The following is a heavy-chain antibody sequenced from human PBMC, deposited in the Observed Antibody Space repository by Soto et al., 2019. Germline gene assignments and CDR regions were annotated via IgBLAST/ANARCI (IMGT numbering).Heavy chain of an antibody. CDR1: GFTFSSYS. CDR2: ISSSSSYI. V-gene: IGHV3-21*01. D-gene: IGHD3-22*01. J-gene: IGHJ3*02. Sequence: PRGSLRLSCAASGFTFSSYSMNWVRQAPGKGLEWVSSISSSSSYIYYADSVKGRFTISRDNAKNSLYLQMNSLRAEDTAVYYCARDDYDSSGPLAFDIWGQGTMVTVS. CDR3: ARDDYDSSGPLAFDI.